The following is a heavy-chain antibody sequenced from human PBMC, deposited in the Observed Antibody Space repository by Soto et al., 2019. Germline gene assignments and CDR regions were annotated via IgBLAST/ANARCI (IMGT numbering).Heavy chain of an antibody. V-gene: IGHV3-30*18. CDR3: AKSYYYGSGSRQTYMDV. J-gene: IGHJ6*03. Sequence: AGGAKRDSCAVSGFTFRSYCSHRVRPAPGKGLEWVAVISYDGSNKYYADSVKGRFTISRDNSKNTLYLQMNSLRAEDTAVYYCAKSYYYGSGSRQTYMDVWGKGTTVTVSS. D-gene: IGHD3-10*01. CDR2: ISYDGSNK. CDR1: GFTFRSYC.